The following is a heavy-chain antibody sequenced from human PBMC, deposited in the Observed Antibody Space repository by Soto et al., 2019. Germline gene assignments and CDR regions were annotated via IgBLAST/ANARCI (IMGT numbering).Heavy chain of an antibody. J-gene: IGHJ4*02. Sequence: SETLSLTCTVSGTSISSYYWSWIRQPPGKGLEWIANIHYSGTTNYNPSLASRVTLSVDTSKNQFSLKMTSVTAADRAMYFCARYNSYAIDYWGRGTLVTSPQ. V-gene: IGHV4-59*01. CDR3: ARYNSYAIDY. CDR2: IHYSGTT. CDR1: GTSISSYY. D-gene: IGHD2-8*01.